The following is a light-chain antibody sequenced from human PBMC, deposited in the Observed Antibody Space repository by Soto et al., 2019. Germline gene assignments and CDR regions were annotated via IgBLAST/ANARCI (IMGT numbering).Light chain of an antibody. J-gene: IGLJ1*01. CDR3: VLYMGSGAYL. Sequence: QTVVIQESSLSVSPGGTVTLTCGLRSAPISTTYYPAWYQQTPGQAPRTLIYSTNTRSSGVPDRFSGSIRGNTAALTITGAQAEDEAEYHCVLYMGSGAYLFGPGTKLTVL. CDR2: STN. V-gene: IGLV8-61*01. CDR1: SAPISTTYY.